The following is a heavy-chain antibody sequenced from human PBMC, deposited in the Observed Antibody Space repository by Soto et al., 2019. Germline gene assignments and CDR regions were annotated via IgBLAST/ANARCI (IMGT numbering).Heavy chain of an antibody. CDR2: IWSDGNNK. Sequence: GGSLRLSCAASGFTFSSYGMHWVRQAPGKGLEWVAVIWSDGNNKYYADSVKGRFSISRDNSKNTLYLQMNSLRAEDTALYFCSRGGYCSSTSCRYYYYYGMDVWGQGTTVTVSS. D-gene: IGHD2-2*01. J-gene: IGHJ6*02. CDR1: GFTFSSYG. V-gene: IGHV3-33*01. CDR3: SRGGYCSSTSCRYYYYYGMDV.